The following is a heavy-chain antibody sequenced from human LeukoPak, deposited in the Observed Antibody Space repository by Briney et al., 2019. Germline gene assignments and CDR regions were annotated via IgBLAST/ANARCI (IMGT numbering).Heavy chain of an antibody. D-gene: IGHD6-19*01. CDR2: ISSSSSTI. J-gene: IGHJ4*02. V-gene: IGHV3-48*01. Sequence: GGSLRLSCAASGFTFSSYSMNWVRQAPGKGLEWVSYISSSSSTIYYADSVKGRFTISRDNAKNSLYLQMNSLRAEGTAVYYCARGVKWLVFDYWGQGTLVTVSS. CDR1: GFTFSSYS. CDR3: ARGVKWLVFDY.